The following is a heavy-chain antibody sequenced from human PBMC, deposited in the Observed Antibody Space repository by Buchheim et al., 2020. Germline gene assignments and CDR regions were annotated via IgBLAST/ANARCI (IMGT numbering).Heavy chain of an antibody. CDR2: INPSGGST. J-gene: IGHJ4*02. CDR1: GYTFTSYY. V-gene: IGHV1-46*03. CDR3: ARGLRFLEWLLSMAPFFDY. Sequence: QVQLVQSGAEVKKPGASVKVSCKASGYTFTSYYMHWVRQAPGQGLEWMGIINPSGGSTSYAQKFQGRVTMTRDTSTSTVYMELSSLRSEDTAVYYFARGLRFLEWLLSMAPFFDYWGQGTL. D-gene: IGHD3-3*01.